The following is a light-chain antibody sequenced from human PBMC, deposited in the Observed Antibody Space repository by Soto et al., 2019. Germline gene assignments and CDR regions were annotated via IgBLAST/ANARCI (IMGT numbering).Light chain of an antibody. V-gene: IGLV2-14*01. Sequence: QAVLTQPASVSGSPGQSITISCAGTSSDIGDYNYVSWYQHHPGKAPKLMIYEVSNRPSGVSNRFSGSKSGNTASLTISGLQAEDEADYYCSSYTSSSTPVVFGGGTKLTVL. J-gene: IGLJ2*01. CDR2: EVS. CDR3: SSYTSSSTPVV. CDR1: SSDIGDYNY.